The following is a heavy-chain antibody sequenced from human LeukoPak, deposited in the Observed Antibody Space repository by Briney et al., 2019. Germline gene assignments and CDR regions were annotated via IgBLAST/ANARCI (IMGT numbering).Heavy chain of an antibody. Sequence: PGGSLRLSCAASGFTFSNNLMHWVRQGPGKGLVWVSHINSDGNTIRYADSVKGRFTISRDNGQNTLYLQMNSLRAEDTAVYYCAREGRGYSYAFEYWGQGTLVTVSS. CDR2: INSDGNTI. J-gene: IGHJ4*02. CDR1: GFTFSNNL. V-gene: IGHV3-74*01. CDR3: AREGRGYSYAFEY. D-gene: IGHD5-18*01.